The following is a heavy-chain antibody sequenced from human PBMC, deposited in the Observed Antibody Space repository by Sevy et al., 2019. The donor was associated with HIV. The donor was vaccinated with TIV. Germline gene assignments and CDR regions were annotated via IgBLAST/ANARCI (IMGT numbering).Heavy chain of an antibody. CDR2: INPKTGGT. J-gene: IGHJ4*02. Sequence: ASVKVSCKASGYTFTGYYVHWLRQAPGQGLEWMGWINPKTGGTYFAKKFQDRVTMTPGTSITTAYLELSGLRFDDTAVYYGARMGDYFDTSGYYPLKYWGQGTLVTVSS. V-gene: IGHV1-2*02. CDR3: ARMGDYFDTSGYYPLKY. D-gene: IGHD3-22*01. CDR1: GYTFTGYY.